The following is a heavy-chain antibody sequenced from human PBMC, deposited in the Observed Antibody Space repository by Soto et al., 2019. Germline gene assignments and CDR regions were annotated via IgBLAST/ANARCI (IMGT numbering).Heavy chain of an antibody. D-gene: IGHD5-18*01. Sequence: VQLLESGGGLVQPGGSLRLSCVASGFRFSNYDMSWVRQAPGKGLEWVSAISGSGGYTYYADSVKDRFIISRDNSKNTLYLQMNSLRAEDTAVYYCANRDTSMVTRYYYGMDVWGQGTTVTVSS. V-gene: IGHV3-23*01. CDR1: GFRFSNYD. CDR3: ANRDTSMVTRYYYGMDV. CDR2: ISGSGGYT. J-gene: IGHJ6*02.